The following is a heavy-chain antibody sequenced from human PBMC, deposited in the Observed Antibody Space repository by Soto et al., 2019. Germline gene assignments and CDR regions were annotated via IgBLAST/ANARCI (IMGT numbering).Heavy chain of an antibody. CDR2: FDPEDGET. J-gene: IGHJ6*03. V-gene: IGHV1-24*01. D-gene: IGHD2-15*01. Sequence: GTSVKLSCEVCGDRLTDLSMHWVRQAPRKGPEWMGGFDPEDGETIYAQTFQGRVTMTEDTSTDTAYMELSSLRSEDTAVYYCATGAATTYYYYDMDVWGKGTTVTVSS. CDR1: GDRLTDLS. CDR3: ATGAATTYYYYDMDV.